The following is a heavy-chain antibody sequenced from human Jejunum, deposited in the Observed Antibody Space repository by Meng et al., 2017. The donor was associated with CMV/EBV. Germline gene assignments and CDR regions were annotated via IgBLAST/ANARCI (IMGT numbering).Heavy chain of an antibody. CDR2: IYSGGDKT. CDR1: GISVTTNY. V-gene: IGHV3-66*01. Sequence: QLVGSWGGLVQPGGSLRLSCAVSGISVTTNYMTWVRQTPGKGLEWVSVIYSGGDKTYYAGSVKGRFTISRDSSRNTLYLQMTSLRAGDTALYYCARGAMSFESWGQGTLVTVSS. J-gene: IGHJ5*01. CDR3: ARGAMSFES.